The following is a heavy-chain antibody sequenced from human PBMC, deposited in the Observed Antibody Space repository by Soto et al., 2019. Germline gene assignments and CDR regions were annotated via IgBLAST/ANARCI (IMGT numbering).Heavy chain of an antibody. CDR2: IYYSGST. CDR1: GGSISSYY. D-gene: IGHD3-10*01. CDR3: ARHNYGSGSTYFDY. J-gene: IGHJ4*02. Sequence: SETLSLTCTVSGGSISSYYWSWIRQPPGKELEWIGYIYYSGSTNYNPSLKSRVTISADTSKNQFSLKLNSVTAADTAVYYCARHNYGSGSTYFDYWGQGTLVTVSS. V-gene: IGHV4-59*08.